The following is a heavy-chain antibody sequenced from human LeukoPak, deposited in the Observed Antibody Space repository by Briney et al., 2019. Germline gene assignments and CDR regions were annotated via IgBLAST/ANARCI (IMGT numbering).Heavy chain of an antibody. V-gene: IGHV3-21*01. CDR2: ISSSSTYI. D-gene: IGHD5-18*01. Sequence: GGSLRLSCAATGITFSSYSMNWVRQAPGKGLERVSSISSSSTYIYYADSVKGRFTISRDNARNSLYLQVNSLRAEDTAVYYCARPLSPGEYSYGFDYWGQGSLVTVSS. J-gene: IGHJ4*02. CDR1: GITFSSYS. CDR3: ARPLSPGEYSYGFDY.